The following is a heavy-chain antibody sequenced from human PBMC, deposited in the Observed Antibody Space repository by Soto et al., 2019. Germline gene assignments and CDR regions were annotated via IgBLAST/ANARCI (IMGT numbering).Heavy chain of an antibody. D-gene: IGHD2-8*02. V-gene: IGHV4-34*01. J-gene: IGHJ4*02. CDR1: GGSFSGYY. CDR3: ARDKITGLFDY. Sequence: PSETLCLTCAVYGGSFSGYYWTWIRQPPGTGLEWIGEINHSGSTNYNPSLKSQVTISVDTSKNQFSLKLTSVTAADTAVYYCARDKITGLFDYWGQGTLVTVSS. CDR2: INHSGST.